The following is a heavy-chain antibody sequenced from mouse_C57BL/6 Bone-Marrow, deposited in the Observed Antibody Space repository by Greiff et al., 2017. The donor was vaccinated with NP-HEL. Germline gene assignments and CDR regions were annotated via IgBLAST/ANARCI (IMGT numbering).Heavy chain of an antibody. V-gene: IGHV1-81*01. CDR3: ARIRARDY. CDR2: IYPRSGNT. J-gene: IGHJ2*01. Sequence: VKRVESGAELARPGASVKLSCKASGYTFTSYGISWVKQRTGQGLEWIGEIYPRSGNTYYNEKFKGKATLTADKSSSTAYMELRSLTSEDSAVYFCARIRARDYWGQGTTLTVSS. D-gene: IGHD3-1*01. CDR1: GYTFTSYG.